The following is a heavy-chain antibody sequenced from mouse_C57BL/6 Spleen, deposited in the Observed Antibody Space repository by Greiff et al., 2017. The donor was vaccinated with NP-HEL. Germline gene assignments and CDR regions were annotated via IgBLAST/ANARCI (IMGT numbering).Heavy chain of an antibody. CDR3: ARVSYDYDAY. Sequence: EVQLVESGGGLVKPGGPLKLSCAASGFTFSSYAMSWVRQTPEKRLEWVATISDGGSYTYYPDNVKGRFTISRDNAKNNLYLQMSHLKSEDTAMYYCARVSYDYDAYWGQGTLVTVSA. CDR1: GFTFSSYA. D-gene: IGHD2-4*01. J-gene: IGHJ3*01. V-gene: IGHV5-4*01. CDR2: ISDGGSYT.